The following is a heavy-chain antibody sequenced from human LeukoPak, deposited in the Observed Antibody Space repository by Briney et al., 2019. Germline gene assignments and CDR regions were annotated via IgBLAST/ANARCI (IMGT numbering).Heavy chain of an antibody. CDR1: GSTFSNTW. D-gene: IGHD3-10*01. Sequence: GGSLRLSCAASGSTFSNTWMSWVRQAPGKGLEWVGRIKSKTDGGTTDYAAPVKGRFTISRDDSKNTLYLQMNSLRAEDTAVYYCAQSGPVRGVIIDPYYYYGMDVWGQGTTVTVSS. CDR3: AQSGPVRGVIIDPYYYYGMDV. V-gene: IGHV3-15*01. CDR2: IKSKTDGGTT. J-gene: IGHJ6*02.